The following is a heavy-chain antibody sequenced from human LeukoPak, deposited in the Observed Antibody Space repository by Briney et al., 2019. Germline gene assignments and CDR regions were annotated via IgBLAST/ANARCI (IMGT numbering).Heavy chain of an antibody. J-gene: IGHJ5*02. D-gene: IGHD3-22*01. CDR2: ISTYNANT. V-gene: IGHV1-18*01. Sequence: ASVKVSCKTSGYTFTTYGISWVRQAPGQGLEWMGWISTYNANTKYAQKFQGRVAMTTDTSTSTAYMELRSLRFDDTAFYYCASHYYGSWFDPWGQGTLVTVSS. CDR1: GYTFTTYG. CDR3: ASHYYGSWFDP.